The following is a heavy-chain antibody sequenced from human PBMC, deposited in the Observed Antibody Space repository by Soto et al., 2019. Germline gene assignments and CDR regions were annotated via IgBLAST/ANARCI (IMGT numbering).Heavy chain of an antibody. CDR2: ISWDGGST. V-gene: IGHV3-43*01. J-gene: IGHJ4*02. Sequence: GGSLRLSCAASGFTFDDYTMHWVRQAPGKGLEWVSLISWDGGSTYYADYVKGRFTISRDNSKNSLYLQMNSLRVEDTALYYCFNVAFGYWGRGTLVTVS. CDR3: FNVAFGY. CDR1: GFTFDDYT.